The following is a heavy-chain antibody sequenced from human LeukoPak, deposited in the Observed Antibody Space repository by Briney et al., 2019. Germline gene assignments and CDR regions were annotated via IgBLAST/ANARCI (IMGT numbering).Heavy chain of an antibody. J-gene: IGHJ4*02. CDR1: GFNFSNYW. CDR2: LNTGGNST. D-gene: IGHD3-10*01. V-gene: IGHV3-74*01. CDR3: TRGWAYDSGPYGAVDY. Sequence: GGSLRLSCTTSGFNFSNYWMHWVRQAPGKGLVWVSRLNTGGNSTIYADSVKGRFIISRDNAKSTLYLQMNSLRADDTGVYHCTRGWAYDSGPYGAVDYWGQGTLVTVSS.